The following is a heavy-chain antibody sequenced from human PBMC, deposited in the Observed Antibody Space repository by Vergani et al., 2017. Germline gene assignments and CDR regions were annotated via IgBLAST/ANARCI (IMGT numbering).Heavy chain of an antibody. J-gene: IGHJ4*02. D-gene: IGHD3-22*01. V-gene: IGHV2-5*01. Sequence: QITLKESGPTLVKPTQTLTLTCTFPGFSLSTSGVGVGWIRQPPGKALEWLALIYWNDDKRYSPALKSRLTITKDTSKNQVVLTMTNMDPVDTATYYCAQNYYDSSGYYQYCAYWGQGTLVTVSS. CDR1: GFSLSTSGVG. CDR2: IYWNDDK. CDR3: AQNYYDSSGYYQYCAY.